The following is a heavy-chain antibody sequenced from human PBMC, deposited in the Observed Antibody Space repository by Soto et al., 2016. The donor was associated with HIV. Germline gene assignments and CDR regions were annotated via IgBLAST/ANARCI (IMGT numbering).Heavy chain of an antibody. Sequence: EVQLLESGGGLVQPGGSLRLSCAASGFTFSSYAMSWVRQAPGKGLEWVSAISGSGGSTYYADSVKAVHHLQXQFQEHAVSANEQPESRGHAVYYCAKGDYVYAGKVFDYWVQGTLVTVSS. CDR3: AKGDYVYAGKVFDY. J-gene: IGHJ4*02. CDR1: GFTFSSYA. D-gene: IGHD5-12*01. CDR2: ISGSGGST. V-gene: IGHV3-23*01.